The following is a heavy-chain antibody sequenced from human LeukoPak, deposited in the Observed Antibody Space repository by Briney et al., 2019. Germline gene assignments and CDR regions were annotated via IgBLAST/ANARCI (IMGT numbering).Heavy chain of an antibody. CDR1: GFTFSSYS. Sequence: QPGGSLRLSCVGSGFTFSSYSMNWVRQAPGKGLEWVSYISGTSNNIYYADSVKGRFTVSRDNAKNSLYLQMNSLRAEDTAVYYSARDLGSYSSGWYMGFDYWGKETLVTVSS. J-gene: IGHJ4*02. CDR2: ISGTSNNI. CDR3: ARDLGSYSSGWYMGFDY. V-gene: IGHV3-48*04. D-gene: IGHD6-19*01.